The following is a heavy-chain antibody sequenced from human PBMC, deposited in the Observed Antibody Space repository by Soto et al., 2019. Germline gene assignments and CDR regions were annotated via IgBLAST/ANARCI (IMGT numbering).Heavy chain of an antibody. V-gene: IGHV1-18*04. J-gene: IGHJ6*02. Sequence: ASVKVSCKASGYTFTSYGISWVRQAPGQGLEWMGWISAYNGDTNHAQKLQGRVTMTTDTSTSTAYMELRSLRSDDTAVYYCARSGFWSGSYYYYYGMDIWGQGTTVTVSS. D-gene: IGHD3-3*01. CDR3: ARSGFWSGSYYYYYGMDI. CDR1: GYTFTSYG. CDR2: ISAYNGDT.